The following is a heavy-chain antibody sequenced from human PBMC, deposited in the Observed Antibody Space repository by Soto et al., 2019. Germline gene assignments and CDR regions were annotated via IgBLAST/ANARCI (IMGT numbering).Heavy chain of an antibody. CDR3: ARGNIAAGWYYTDY. Sequence: GGSLRLSCAASGFTFSSYSMNWVRLAPGKGLEWVSSISSSSSYIYYADSVKGRFTISRDNAKNSLYLQMNSLRAEDTAVYYCARGNIAAGWYYTDYWGQGTLVTVSS. CDR2: ISSSSSYI. J-gene: IGHJ4*02. CDR1: GFTFSSYS. V-gene: IGHV3-21*01. D-gene: IGHD6-6*01.